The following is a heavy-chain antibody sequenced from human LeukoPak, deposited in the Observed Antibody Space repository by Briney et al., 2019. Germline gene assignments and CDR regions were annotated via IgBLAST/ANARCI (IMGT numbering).Heavy chain of an antibody. CDR3: ASYLIGAYYYYMDV. V-gene: IGHV3-53*01. Sequence: GGSLRLSCTVSGFTVSSNSMSWVRQAPGKGLEWVSFIYSDNTHYSDSVKGRFTISRDNSKNTLCLQMNSLRAEDTAVYYCASYLIGAYYYYMDVWGKGTTVTVSS. CDR2: IYSDNT. J-gene: IGHJ6*03. CDR1: GFTVSSNS. D-gene: IGHD3-22*01.